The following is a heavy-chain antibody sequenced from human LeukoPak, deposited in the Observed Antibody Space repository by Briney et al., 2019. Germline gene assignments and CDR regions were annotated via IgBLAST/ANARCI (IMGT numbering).Heavy chain of an antibody. D-gene: IGHD3-9*01. V-gene: IGHV4-39*01. Sequence: SETLSLTCTVSGGSINSSSYYWGWIRQPPGKGLEWIGSIHFIGITYYNPSLKSRITISVDTSKNQSSLRLSSVTAADTAVYYCVRPDDNSFDFWGQGTMVTVSS. CDR1: GGSINSSSYY. CDR2: IHFIGIT. CDR3: VRPDDNSFDF. J-gene: IGHJ3*01.